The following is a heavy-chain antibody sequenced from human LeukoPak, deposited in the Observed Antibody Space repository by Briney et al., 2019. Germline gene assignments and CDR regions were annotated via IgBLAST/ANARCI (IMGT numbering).Heavy chain of an antibody. CDR3: AREISGTYYNPLGYMDV. CDR2: IFTSGIA. CDR1: GGSIGIYY. V-gene: IGHV4-4*07. J-gene: IGHJ6*03. D-gene: IGHD3-10*01. Sequence: PSETLSITCTVSGGSIGIYYWNWIRQPAGKGLEWIGRIFTSGIANYNPSLKSRVTMSVDTSKNQFSLNLSSVTAADTAVYYCAREISGTYYNPLGYMDVWGKGTTVTVSS.